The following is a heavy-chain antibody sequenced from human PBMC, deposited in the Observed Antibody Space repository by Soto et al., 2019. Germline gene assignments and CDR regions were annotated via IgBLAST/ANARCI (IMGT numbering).Heavy chain of an antibody. J-gene: IGHJ1*01. CDR3: ANYYDSSGYHTRGAEYFHY. V-gene: IGHV3-7*01. CDR1: GFTFSSYW. D-gene: IGHD3-22*01. CDR2: IKEDGSET. Sequence: EVQLVESGGGLVQPGGSLRLSCAASGFTFSSYWMTWVRQAPGKGLEWVAKIKEDGSETYYVDSVKGRFTISRDNARNSLYLQMNSLRVEDTAVYYCANYYDSSGYHTRGAEYFHYWGQGTLVTVSS.